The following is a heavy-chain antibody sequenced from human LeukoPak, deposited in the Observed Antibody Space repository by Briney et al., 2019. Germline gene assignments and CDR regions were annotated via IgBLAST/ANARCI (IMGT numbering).Heavy chain of an antibody. CDR3: ARSTPFDY. D-gene: IGHD2-15*01. V-gene: IGHV3-23*01. CDR1: GFTFSTCA. CDR2: ISGSDGST. J-gene: IGHJ4*02. Sequence: GGSLRLSCAASGFTFSTCAMSWVRQAPGKGLEWVSAISGSDGSTYYADAVKGRFTISRDNAKNSLFLEMNSLRAEDTAVYYCARSTPFDYWGQGTLVTGSA.